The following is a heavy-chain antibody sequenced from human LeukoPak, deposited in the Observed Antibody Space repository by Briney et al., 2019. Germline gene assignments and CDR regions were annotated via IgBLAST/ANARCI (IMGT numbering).Heavy chain of an antibody. J-gene: IGHJ5*02. CDR3: ARGTMMVGP. CDR2: INYSGTT. D-gene: IGHD3-22*01. CDR1: GGSFGSYY. Sequence: SETLSLTCTVSGGSFGSYYWSWIRQPPGKGLEWIGYINYSGTTNYNPSLKSRVSISVDTSKNQFSLKQSSVTAADTAVYYCARGTMMVGPWGQGTQVTVSS. V-gene: IGHV4-59*01.